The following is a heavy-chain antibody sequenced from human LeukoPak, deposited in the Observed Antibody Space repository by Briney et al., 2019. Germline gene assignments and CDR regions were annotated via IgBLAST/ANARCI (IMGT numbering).Heavy chain of an antibody. D-gene: IGHD2-2*01. Sequence: PGGSPRLSCAASGLTFSTYWMSWVRQSPGKGLEWVANINQDGSEKFYVDSVKGRFTISRDNAKNSLYLQMNSLRAEDTAVYYCARYCSSTSCDAFGIWGQGTMVTVSS. CDR2: INQDGSEK. CDR3: ARYCSSTSCDAFGI. CDR1: GLTFSTYW. V-gene: IGHV3-7*04. J-gene: IGHJ3*02.